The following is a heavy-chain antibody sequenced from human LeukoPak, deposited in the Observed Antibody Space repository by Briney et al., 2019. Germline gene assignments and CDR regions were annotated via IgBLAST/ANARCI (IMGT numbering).Heavy chain of an antibody. D-gene: IGHD1-26*01. J-gene: IGHJ5*02. V-gene: IGHV4-39*07. CDR1: GGSISSGSYY. CDR2: INHSGST. CDR3: ARGAPWWELREWWFDP. Sequence: SQTLSLTCTVSGGSISSGSYYWSWIRQPPGKGLEWIGEINHSGSTNYNPSLKSRVTISVDTSKNQFSLKLSSVTVADTAVYYCARGAPWWELREWWFDPWGQGTLVTVSS.